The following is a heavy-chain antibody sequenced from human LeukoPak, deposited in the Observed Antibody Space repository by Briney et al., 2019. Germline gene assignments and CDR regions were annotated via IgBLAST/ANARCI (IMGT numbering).Heavy chain of an antibody. CDR2: IKQDGSEK. CDR3: AREGRYFDWLTFDY. V-gene: IGHV3-7*01. CDR1: GFTFSSYW. D-gene: IGHD3-9*01. J-gene: IGHJ4*02. Sequence: GGSLRLSCAASGFTFSSYWMSWVRQAPGKGLEWVANIKQDGSEKYYVDSVKGRFTISRDNAKNSLYLQMNSLRAEDTAVYYCAREGRYFDWLTFDYWGQGTLVTVSS.